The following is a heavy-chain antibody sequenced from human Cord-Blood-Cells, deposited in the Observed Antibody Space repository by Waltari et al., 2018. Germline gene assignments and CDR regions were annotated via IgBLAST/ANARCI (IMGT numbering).Heavy chain of an antibody. CDR2: ISAYNGNT. CDR3: ARGPTDSSGYYYYWYFDL. CDR1: GYTFTSYG. V-gene: IGHV1-18*01. J-gene: IGHJ2*01. Sequence: QVQLVQSGAEVKKPGASVKVSCKASGYTFTSYGISWVRQAPGQGLEGMGWISAYNGNTNYAQKPQGRVTMTTDTSTSTDYMELRSLRSDDTAVYYCARGPTDSSGYYYYWYFDLWGRGTLVTVSS. D-gene: IGHD3-22*01.